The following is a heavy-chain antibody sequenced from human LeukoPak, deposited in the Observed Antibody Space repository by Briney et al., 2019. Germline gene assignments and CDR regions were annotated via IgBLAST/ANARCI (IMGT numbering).Heavy chain of an antibody. J-gene: IGHJ4*02. CDR2: ISYDGSNK. Sequence: PGGSLRLSCAASGSTFSSYGMHWVRQAPGKGLEWVAVISYDGSNKYYADSVKGRFTISRDNSKNTLYLQMNSLRAEDTAVYYCAKGGKPSTVVVNNFDYWGQGTLVTVSS. D-gene: IGHD3-22*01. V-gene: IGHV3-30*18. CDR1: GSTFSSYG. CDR3: AKGGKPSTVVVNNFDY.